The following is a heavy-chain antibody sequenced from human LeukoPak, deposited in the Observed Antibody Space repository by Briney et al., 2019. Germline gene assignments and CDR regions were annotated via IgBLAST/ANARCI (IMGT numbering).Heavy chain of an antibody. CDR2: IYYTGST. D-gene: IGHD3-22*01. J-gene: IGHJ4*02. CDR3: ARDHSSGYYYVRN. Sequence: SETLSLTCTVSGGSISSSTYYWGWIRQPPGKGLEWIGNIYYTGSTYYNPSLKSRVTISVDTSKNQFPLNLSSVTAADTAVYYCARDHSSGYYYVRNWGQGTLVTVSS. CDR1: GGSISSSTYY. V-gene: IGHV4-39*06.